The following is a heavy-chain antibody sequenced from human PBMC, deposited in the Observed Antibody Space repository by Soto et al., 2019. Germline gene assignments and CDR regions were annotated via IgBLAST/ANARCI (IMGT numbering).Heavy chain of an antibody. CDR3: AKETAGRIAVAGTCFDY. Sequence: EVQLLESGGGLVQPGGSLRLSCAASGFTFSSYAMSWVRQAPGKGLEWVSAISGSGGSTYYADSVKGRFTISRDNSKNTLYLQMNSLRAEDTAVYYCAKETAGRIAVAGTCFDYWGQGTLVTVSS. CDR2: ISGSGGST. V-gene: IGHV3-23*01. D-gene: IGHD6-19*01. CDR1: GFTFSSYA. J-gene: IGHJ4*02.